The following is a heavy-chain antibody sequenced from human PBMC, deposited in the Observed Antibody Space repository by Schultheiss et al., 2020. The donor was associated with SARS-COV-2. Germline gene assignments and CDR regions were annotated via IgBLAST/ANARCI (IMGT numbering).Heavy chain of an antibody. D-gene: IGHD2-21*02. CDR1: GFTFSNYW. CDR3: ARSHARHCGGDCDFDY. CDR2: VNPDGSTI. Sequence: GVLKISCADSGFTFSNYWMHWVRQAPGKGLVWVSRVNPDGSTINYADSVKGRFTISRDNSKNTLYLQMNSLRAEDTAVYYCARSHARHCGGDCDFDYWGQGTLVTVSS. V-gene: IGHV3-74*01. J-gene: IGHJ4*02.